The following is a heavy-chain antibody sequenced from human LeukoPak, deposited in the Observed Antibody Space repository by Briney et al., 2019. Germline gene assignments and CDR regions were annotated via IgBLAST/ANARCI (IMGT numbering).Heavy chain of an antibody. V-gene: IGHV3-72*01. D-gene: IGHD5-12*01. J-gene: IGHJ3*02. CDR2: GRNKDFSYTT. Sequence: GGSLRLSCAASGFILSDHFMSWVRQAPGKGLEWVGRGRNKDFSYTTDYAASVKGRFIISREDSKNSLYVQMNSLKIEDTAIYYCARGRRGYANAFDMWGQGTMVTVSS. CDR1: GFILSDHF. CDR3: ARGRRGYANAFDM.